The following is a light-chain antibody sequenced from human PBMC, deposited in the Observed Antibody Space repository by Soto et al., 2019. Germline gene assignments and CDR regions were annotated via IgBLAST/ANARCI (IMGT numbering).Light chain of an antibody. CDR1: SSNIGAGYD. CDR2: GNS. V-gene: IGLV1-40*01. Sequence: QSVLTQPPSVSGAPGQRVTISCTGSSSNIGAGYDVHWYQQLPGTAPKLLIYGNSNRPSGVPDRFSGSKSGTSASLAITGLHAEDEADYYCQSSDSSLNVFGTGTKLTVL. J-gene: IGLJ1*01. CDR3: QSSDSSLNV.